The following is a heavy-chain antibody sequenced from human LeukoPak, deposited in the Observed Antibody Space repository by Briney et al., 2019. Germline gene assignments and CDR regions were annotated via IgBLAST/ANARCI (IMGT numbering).Heavy chain of an antibody. CDR1: GGSISSYY. Sequence: PSETLSLTCTVSGGSISSYYWSWIRQPAGKGLEWIGRIYTSGSTNYNPSLKSRVTMSVDTSKNQFSLKLSSVTAADTAVYYCARATVVVVAATRLNWFDPWGQGTLVTVSS. V-gene: IGHV4-4*07. J-gene: IGHJ5*02. D-gene: IGHD2-15*01. CDR3: ARATVVVVAATRLNWFDP. CDR2: IYTSGST.